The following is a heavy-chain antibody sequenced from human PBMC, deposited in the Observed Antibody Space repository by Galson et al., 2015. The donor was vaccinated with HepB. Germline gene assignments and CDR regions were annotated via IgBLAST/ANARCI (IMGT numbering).Heavy chain of an antibody. D-gene: IGHD6-13*01. J-gene: IGHJ4*02. V-gene: IGHV3-7*01. CDR2: IKQDGSEK. Sequence: SLRLSCAASGFTFSSYWMSWVRQAPGKGLEWVSNIKQDGSEKYYVDSVKGRFTISRDNAKNSLYLQMNSLRAEDTAVYYCARLPTLAAAGAVDYSGQGTLVTVSS. CDR3: ARLPTLAAAGAVDY. CDR1: GFTFSSYW.